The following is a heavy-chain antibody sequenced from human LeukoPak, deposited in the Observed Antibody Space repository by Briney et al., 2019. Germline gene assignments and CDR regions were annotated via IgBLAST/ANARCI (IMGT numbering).Heavy chain of an antibody. CDR1: GGSLCGYY. V-gene: IGHV4-34*01. D-gene: IGHD3-10*01. J-gene: IGHJ4*02. CDR2: IIHSGST. Sequence: SETLSLTCAVYGGSLCGYYWSWIRHPPGKGLGWIGEIIHSGSTNYNPSLKCRVTISVDTSMNQFSLKLSSVTAADSAVYYCARGPNLVRAWGQGTMVTVFS. CDR3: ARGPNLVRA.